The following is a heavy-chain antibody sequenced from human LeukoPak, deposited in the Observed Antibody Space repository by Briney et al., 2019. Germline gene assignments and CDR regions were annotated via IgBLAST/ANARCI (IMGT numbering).Heavy chain of an antibody. CDR3: ARGAAAHFDY. Sequence: PSETLSLTCAVYGGSFSGYYWSWIRQPPGNGLECIGEINHSGRNTYHPSLKSRFTISVDTSKNQFSLKLSSVTAADTAVYYCARGAAAHFDYWGQGTLVTVSS. CDR1: GGSFSGYY. CDR2: INHSGRN. D-gene: IGHD2-2*01. J-gene: IGHJ4*02. V-gene: IGHV4-34*01.